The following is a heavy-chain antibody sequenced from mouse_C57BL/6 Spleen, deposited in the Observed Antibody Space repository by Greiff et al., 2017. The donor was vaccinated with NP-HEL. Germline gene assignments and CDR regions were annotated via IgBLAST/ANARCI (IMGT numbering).Heavy chain of an antibody. CDR1: GYTFTSYW. Sequence: VQLQQPGAELVRPGTSVKLSCKASGYTFTSYWMHWVKQRPGQGFEWIGVIDPSDSYTNYNQKFKGKATLTVDTSSSTAYMQLSSLTSEDSAVYYCARSLYYYGSSNWYFDVWGTGTTVTVSS. D-gene: IGHD1-1*01. CDR3: ARSLYYYGSSNWYFDV. V-gene: IGHV1-59*01. CDR2: IDPSDSYT. J-gene: IGHJ1*03.